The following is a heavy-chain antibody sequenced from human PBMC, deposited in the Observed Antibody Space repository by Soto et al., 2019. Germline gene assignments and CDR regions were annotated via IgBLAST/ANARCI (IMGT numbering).Heavy chain of an antibody. CDR1: GGSITRCDYY. CDR3: ASIYDSSGYYYGNNWFDP. D-gene: IGHD3-22*01. Sequence: SETLSLTCTVSGGSITRCDYYLNWIRQHPGKGLEWIGYIYYSGSTYYNPSLKSRVTISVDTSKNQFSLKLSSVTAADTAVYYCASIYDSSGYYYGNNWFDPWGQGTLATVSS. CDR2: IYYSGST. J-gene: IGHJ5*02. V-gene: IGHV4-31*03.